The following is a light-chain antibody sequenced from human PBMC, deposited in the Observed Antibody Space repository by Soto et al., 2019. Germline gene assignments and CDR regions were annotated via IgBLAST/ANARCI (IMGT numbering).Light chain of an antibody. Sequence: QSVLTQPASVSGSPGQSITISCTGTSSDVGGYNYVSWYQQHPGKAPKLMIYDVSNRPSGVSNRFSGSKSGNTASLTISGLPAEDEADYYCSSYTSSSTLGYVFGTGTKVTVL. CDR2: DVS. CDR3: SSYTSSSTLGYV. CDR1: SSDVGGYNY. J-gene: IGLJ1*01. V-gene: IGLV2-14*01.